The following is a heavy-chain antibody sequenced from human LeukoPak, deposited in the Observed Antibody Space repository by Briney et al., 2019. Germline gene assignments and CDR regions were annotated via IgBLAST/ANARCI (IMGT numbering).Heavy chain of an antibody. CDR3: ASRSQEEYYYYGMDV. V-gene: IGHV1-46*01. Sequence: ASVKVSCKASGYTFTTYYMHWVGQAPGQGLEWMGIINPSGGSTSYAQKFQGRVTMTRDTSTSTVYMDLSSLRSEDTAVYYCASRSQEEYYYYGMDVWGQGTTVTVSS. J-gene: IGHJ6*02. CDR2: INPSGGST. CDR1: GYTFTTYY.